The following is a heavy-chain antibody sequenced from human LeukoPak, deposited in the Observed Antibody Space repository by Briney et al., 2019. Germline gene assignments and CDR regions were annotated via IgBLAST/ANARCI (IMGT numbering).Heavy chain of an antibody. CDR3: ARGKPTYYYDSSGYYYWLRFDP. CDR2: MNPNSGNT. J-gene: IGHJ5*02. V-gene: IGHV1-8*01. D-gene: IGHD3-22*01. Sequence: ASVKVSCKASGYAFTSYDINWVRQATGQGLEWMGWMNPNSGNTGYAQKFQGRVTMTRNTSISTAYMELSSLRSEDTAVYYCARGKPTYYYDSSGYYYWLRFDPWGQGTLVTVSS. CDR1: GYAFTSYD.